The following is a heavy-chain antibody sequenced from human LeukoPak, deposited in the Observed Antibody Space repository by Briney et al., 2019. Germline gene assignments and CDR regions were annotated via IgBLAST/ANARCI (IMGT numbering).Heavy chain of an antibody. D-gene: IGHD3-3*02. CDR3: ARQRPFARLLDY. Sequence: SETLSLTCAVYGGSFSGYYWSWIRQPPGKGLEWIGEINHSGSTNYNPSLKSRVTISVDTSENQFSLKLSSVTAADTAVYYCARQRPFARLLDYWGQGTLVTVSS. J-gene: IGHJ4*02. CDR1: GGSFSGYY. V-gene: IGHV4-34*01. CDR2: INHSGST.